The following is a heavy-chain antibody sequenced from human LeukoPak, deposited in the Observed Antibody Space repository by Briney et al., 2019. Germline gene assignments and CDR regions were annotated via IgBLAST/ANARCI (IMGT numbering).Heavy chain of an antibody. D-gene: IGHD6-13*01. CDR3: TRTPAPGTLDY. V-gene: IGHV3-11*06. Sequence: GGSLRLSCAASGFTFSDYYMSWIRQAPGKGLEWVSYISGSSSHADYADSVKGRFTISRDNAKNSLYLQMNSLRAEDTAVYDCTRTPAPGTLDYWGQGTLVTVSS. CDR2: ISGSSSHA. CDR1: GFTFSDYY. J-gene: IGHJ4*02.